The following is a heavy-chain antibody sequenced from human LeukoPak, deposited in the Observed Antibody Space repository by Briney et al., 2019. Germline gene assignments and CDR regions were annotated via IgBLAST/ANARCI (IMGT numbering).Heavy chain of an antibody. CDR2: ISWNSGSI. CDR3: ARARGSGYYNPAADY. CDR1: GFTFDDYA. D-gene: IGHD3-3*01. Sequence: PGGSLRLYCAASGFTFDDYAMHWVRQGPGKGLEWVSGISWNSGSIGYADSVKGRFTISRDNAKNFLYLQMNSLRGEDTALYYCARARGSGYYNPAADYWGQGILVTVSS. V-gene: IGHV3-9*01. J-gene: IGHJ4*02.